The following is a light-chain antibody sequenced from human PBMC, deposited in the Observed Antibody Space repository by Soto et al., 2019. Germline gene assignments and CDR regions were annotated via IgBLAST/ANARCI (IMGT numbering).Light chain of an antibody. J-gene: IGKJ1*01. CDR3: QPYGNSPRT. CDR1: QSVSSSY. V-gene: IGKV3-20*01. Sequence: EIVLTQSPGTLSLSPGERATLSCRASQSVSSSYLAWYQQKPGQAPRLLIYGTSSRATGIPDRFSGSGSGTDFTLTISRLEPEDFAVYYCQPYGNSPRTFGQGTQVEIK. CDR2: GTS.